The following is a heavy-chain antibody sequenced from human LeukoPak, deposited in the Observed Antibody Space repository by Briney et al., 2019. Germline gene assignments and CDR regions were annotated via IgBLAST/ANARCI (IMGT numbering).Heavy chain of an antibody. V-gene: IGHV3-21*01. Sequence: GGSLRLSCAASGVTFSSYSMNWVRQAPGKGLEWVSSISSSSSYIYYADSVKGRFTISRDNAKNSLYLQMNSLRAEDTAVYYCARDQNGADFDYWGQGTLVTVSS. CDR3: ARDQNGADFDY. D-gene: IGHD2-8*01. CDR2: ISSSSSYI. CDR1: GVTFSSYS. J-gene: IGHJ4*02.